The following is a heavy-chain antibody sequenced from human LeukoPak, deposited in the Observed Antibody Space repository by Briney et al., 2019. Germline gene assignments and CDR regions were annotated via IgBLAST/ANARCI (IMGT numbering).Heavy chain of an antibody. CDR1: GGSISSYY. V-gene: IGHV4-59*01. Sequence: SETLSLTCTVSGGSISSYYWSWIRQPPGKGLEWIGYIYYSGSTKYNPSLKSRVTISVDTSKNQFSLKLSSVTAADTAVYYCARLGSYYYYGMDVWGQGTTVTVSS. J-gene: IGHJ6*02. D-gene: IGHD1-26*01. CDR3: ARLGSYYYYGMDV. CDR2: IYYSGST.